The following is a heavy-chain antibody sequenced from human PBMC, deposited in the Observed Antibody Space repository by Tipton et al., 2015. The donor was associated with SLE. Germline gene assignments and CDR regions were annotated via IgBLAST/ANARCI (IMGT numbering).Heavy chain of an antibody. CDR2: INHSGST. CDR3: ARRPTAGYDFWSGYLWVWYFDY. Sequence: TLSLTCAVYGGSFSGYYWSWIRQPPGKGLEWIGEINHSGSTNYNPSLKSRVTISVDMSKNQFSLKLSSVTAADTAVYYYARRPTAGYDFWSGYLWVWYFDYWGQGTLVTVSS. D-gene: IGHD3-3*01. J-gene: IGHJ4*02. V-gene: IGHV4-34*01. CDR1: GGSFSGYY.